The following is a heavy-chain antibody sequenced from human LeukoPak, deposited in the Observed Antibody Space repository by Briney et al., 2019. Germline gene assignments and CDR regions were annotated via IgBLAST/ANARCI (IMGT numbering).Heavy chain of an antibody. CDR3: ARDVGKDTITTEIAY. D-gene: IGHD1-14*01. J-gene: IGHJ4*02. CDR1: GLTFSTNP. Sequence: GGSLRLSCAASGLTFSTNPMHWVRQAPGKGLEWVAVISYDGNAKYYADSVKGRFTISRDKSTLYLEMNNLRTEDTALYYCARDVGKDTITTEIAYWGQGTLVTVSS. CDR2: ISYDGNAK. V-gene: IGHV3-30*04.